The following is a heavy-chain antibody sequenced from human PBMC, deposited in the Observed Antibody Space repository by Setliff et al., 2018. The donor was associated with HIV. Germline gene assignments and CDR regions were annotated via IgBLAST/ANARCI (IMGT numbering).Heavy chain of an antibody. D-gene: IGHD6-6*01. V-gene: IGHV4-38-2*01. CDR2: IYHSGSI. CDR1: GFSISSGYY. Sequence: SETLSLTCAVSGFSISSGYYWGWIRQPPGKGLEWIGTIYHSGSINYNPSLKSRVTISVDTSKNQFSLKLTSVAAADTAVYYCARHSDIAPRRTYFDYWGQGTLVTVSS. CDR3: ARHSDIAPRRTYFDY. J-gene: IGHJ4*02.